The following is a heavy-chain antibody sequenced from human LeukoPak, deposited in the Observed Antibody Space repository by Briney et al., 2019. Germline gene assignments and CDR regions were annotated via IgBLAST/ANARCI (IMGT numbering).Heavy chain of an antibody. CDR2: ISSRGTTI. J-gene: IGHJ6*02. CDR1: GFTFSSYE. CDR3: ARVRSGLHMDV. Sequence: GGSLRLSCAVSGFTFSSYEMNWVRQAPGKGLEWVSYISSRGTTIYYVDSVKGRFTISRDNAKNSLCLQMNSLRAEDTALYYCARVRSGLHMDVWGQGTTVTVSS. V-gene: IGHV3-48*03. D-gene: IGHD2-15*01.